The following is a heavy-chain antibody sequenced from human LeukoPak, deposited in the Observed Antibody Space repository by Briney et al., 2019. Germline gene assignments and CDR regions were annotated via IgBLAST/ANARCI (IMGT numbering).Heavy chain of an antibody. J-gene: IGHJ4*02. CDR3: AHGGYSSGWYGELIDY. Sequence: SETLSLTCAVSGYSISSGYYWGWIRQPPGKGLEWIGSIYHSGSTYYNPSLKSRVTISVDTSKNRFSLKLSSVTAADTAVYYCAHGGYSSGWYGELIDYWGQGTLVTVSS. D-gene: IGHD6-19*01. CDR1: GYSISSGYY. CDR2: IYHSGST. V-gene: IGHV4-38-2*01.